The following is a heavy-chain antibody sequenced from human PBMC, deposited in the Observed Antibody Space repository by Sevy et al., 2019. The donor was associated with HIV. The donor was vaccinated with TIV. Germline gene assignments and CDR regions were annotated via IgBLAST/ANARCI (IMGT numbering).Heavy chain of an antibody. CDR2: INSGGGST. J-gene: IGHJ4*02. CDR3: ARDVVGGYYDSCGYFDH. CDR1: GFTFTDIV. V-gene: IGHV3-23*01. Sequence: GGSLRLSCAASGFTFTDIVMSWVRQAPGKGLEWVSTINSGGGSTYYEDSEKGQFTISRDNYQNTMDLQMNSLRAEDTAVYYCARDVVGGYYDSCGYFDHWGQGTLVTVSS. D-gene: IGHD3-22*01.